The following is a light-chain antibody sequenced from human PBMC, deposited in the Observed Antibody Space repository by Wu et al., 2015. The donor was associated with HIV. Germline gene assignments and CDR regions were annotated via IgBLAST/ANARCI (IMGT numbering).Light chain of an antibody. J-gene: IGKJ1*01. CDR1: QSVSSSS. Sequence: EILLTQSPGTLSLSPGERATLSCRASQSVSSSSLAWYQQDLGQAPRLLIYGASSRATGIPDRFSGSGSGTDFTLIISRLEPEDFAVYYCQQYGSSPLTFGLGTEGGN. CDR3: QQYGSSPLT. V-gene: IGKV3-20*01. CDR2: GAS.